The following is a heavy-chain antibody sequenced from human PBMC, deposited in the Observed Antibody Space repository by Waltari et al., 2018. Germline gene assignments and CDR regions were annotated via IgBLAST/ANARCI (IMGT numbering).Heavy chain of an antibody. CDR1: GFTLSTYW. V-gene: IGHV3-7*01. D-gene: IGHD6-13*01. Sequence: EVQLVESGGGLVQPGGSLRLSCVASGFTLSTYWMSWVRQAPGKGLEWVANIKQDGSEKYYVYSGRGRFSISRDNAKNSLYLQMNSLRVEDTAVYYCATHSSSRIVAAGRGWGQGTLVTVSS. CDR3: ATHSSSRIVAAGRG. CDR2: IKQDGSEK. J-gene: IGHJ4*02.